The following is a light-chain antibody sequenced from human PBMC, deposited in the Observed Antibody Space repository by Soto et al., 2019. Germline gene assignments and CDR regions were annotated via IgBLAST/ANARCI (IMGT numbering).Light chain of an antibody. CDR3: QQYNDWPLT. CDR1: QSVSSN. Sequence: VLTQSPVTLSVSPGERVTLSCRASQSVSSNLAWYQQKPGQAPSLLIYGAFTRATGIPDRFSGTGSGTEFTLTISSLQSEDFALYYCQQYNDWPLTCGQGTKVDIK. V-gene: IGKV3-15*01. CDR2: GAF. J-gene: IGKJ1*01.